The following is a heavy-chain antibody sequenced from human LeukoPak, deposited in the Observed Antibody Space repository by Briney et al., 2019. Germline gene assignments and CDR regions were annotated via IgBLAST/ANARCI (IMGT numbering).Heavy chain of an antibody. CDR1: GYTCTSYG. CDR2: ISAYNGNT. CDR3: AVQFDYYDSMEDAFDI. V-gene: IGHV1-18*01. Sequence: ASVTVSLKASGYTCTSYGVSWVRQASGQGLEWMGWISAYNGNTNYAQKLQGRVTMTTDTSTSTAYMELRSLRSDDTAVYYCAVQFDYYDSMEDAFDIWGQGTMVTVSS. D-gene: IGHD3-22*01. J-gene: IGHJ3*02.